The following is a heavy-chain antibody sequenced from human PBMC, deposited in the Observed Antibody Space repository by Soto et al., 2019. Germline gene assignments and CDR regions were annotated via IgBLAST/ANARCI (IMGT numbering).Heavy chain of an antibody. CDR3: ARGGYYYDSSGYYSAPYYFDY. CDR2: ISAYNGNT. CDR1: GYTFTSYG. D-gene: IGHD3-22*01. V-gene: IGHV1-18*01. Sequence: ASVKVSCKASGYTFTSYGISWVRQAPGQGLEWMGWISAYNGNTNYAQKLQGRVTMTTDTSTSTAYMELRSLRSDDTAVYYCARGGYYYDSSGYYSAPYYFDYWGQGTLVTVSS. J-gene: IGHJ4*02.